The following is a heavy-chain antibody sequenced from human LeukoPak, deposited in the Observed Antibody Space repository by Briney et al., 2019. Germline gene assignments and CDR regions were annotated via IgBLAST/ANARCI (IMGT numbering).Heavy chain of an antibody. CDR3: ARDAGYGYDRFDY. Sequence: GGSLRLSCGASGFTFTTYAINWVRQAPGKGLEWVANIKEDGSDKNYVDSLEGRFTISRDNAKNSLYLQVNSLRAEDTAVYYCARDAGYGYDRFDYWGQGTQVTVSS. CDR2: IKEDGSDK. J-gene: IGHJ4*02. V-gene: IGHV3-7*01. CDR1: GFTFTTYA. D-gene: IGHD5-18*01.